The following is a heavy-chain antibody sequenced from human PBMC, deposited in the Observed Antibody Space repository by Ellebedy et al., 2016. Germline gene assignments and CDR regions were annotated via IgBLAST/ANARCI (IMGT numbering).Heavy chain of an antibody. CDR1: GASVSGNTNY. J-gene: IGHJ4*02. Sequence: SETLSLXXSVSGASVSGNTNYWGWIRQSPGKGLEWIGSIYRDATDYNSSLKSRVTVSIDSSKNHFSLKVSSVTAAETAMYYCVGFSFGTMVNFWGQGTLVTVSS. V-gene: IGHV4-39*07. CDR3: VGFSFGTMVNF. CDR2: IYRDAT. D-gene: IGHD1-1*01.